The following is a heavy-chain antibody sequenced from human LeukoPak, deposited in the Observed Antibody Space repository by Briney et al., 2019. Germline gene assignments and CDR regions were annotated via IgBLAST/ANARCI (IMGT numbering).Heavy chain of an antibody. CDR3: ARSSAREIFGVVLYYYYGMDV. Sequence: GASVKVSCKASGYTFTSYDINWVREATGQGLEWMGWMNTNSGNTGYAHKFPGRVTMTRNTSITTVYVYLSSLRSRDTAVYYFARSSAREIFGVVLYYYYGMDVWGQGTTVTVSS. CDR1: GYTFTSYD. D-gene: IGHD3-3*01. CDR2: MNTNSGNT. J-gene: IGHJ6*02. V-gene: IGHV1-8*01.